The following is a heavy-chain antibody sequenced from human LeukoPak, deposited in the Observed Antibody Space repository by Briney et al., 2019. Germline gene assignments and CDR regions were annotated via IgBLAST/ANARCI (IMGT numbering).Heavy chain of an antibody. Sequence: SVTVSFKASGGTFISYAISWVRQAPGQGLEWMGGIIPIFGTANYPQKFQGRVTITTDESTSTAYMELSSLRSEDTAVYYWARVLWFGELSPGFDPWGQGTLVTVSS. CDR3: ARVLWFGELSPGFDP. CDR1: GGTFISYA. J-gene: IGHJ5*02. V-gene: IGHV1-69*05. D-gene: IGHD3-10*01. CDR2: IIPIFGTA.